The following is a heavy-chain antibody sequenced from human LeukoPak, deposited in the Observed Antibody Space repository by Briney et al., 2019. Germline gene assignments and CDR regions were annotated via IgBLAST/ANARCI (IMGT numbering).Heavy chain of an antibody. CDR3: ARRSGGVRGVTHAIDY. CDR2: IYYSGST. CDR1: GDSISSPGYY. Sequence: SETLSLTCTVSGDSISSPGYYWGWIRQPPGKGLEWIGTIYYSGSTYYTLSLKSRVTISADTSKNQFSLKLSSVTAADTAVYYCARRSGGVRGVTHAIDYWGQGTLVTVSS. V-gene: IGHV4-39*01. D-gene: IGHD3-10*01. J-gene: IGHJ4*02.